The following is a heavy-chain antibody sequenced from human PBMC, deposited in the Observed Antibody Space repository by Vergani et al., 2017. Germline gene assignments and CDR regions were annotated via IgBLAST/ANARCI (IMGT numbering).Heavy chain of an antibody. Sequence: EVQLVESGGGLVQPGGSLRLSCAASGFTFSRYWMHWVRQAPGKGLVWVSRINSDGSSTSYADSVKGRFTMSRDNAKNTLSLHMNSLRAEDTAVYYCARVPFESRGYYRFHFDYWGQGTLVTVSS. J-gene: IGHJ4*02. CDR3: ARVPFESRGYYRFHFDY. CDR2: INSDGSST. D-gene: IGHD3-22*01. CDR1: GFTFSRYW. V-gene: IGHV3-74*01.